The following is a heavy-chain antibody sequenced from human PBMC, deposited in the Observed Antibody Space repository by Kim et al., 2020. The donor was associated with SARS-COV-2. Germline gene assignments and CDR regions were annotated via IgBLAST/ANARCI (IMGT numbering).Heavy chain of an antibody. CDR3: ARDRTGTSGGGLDY. Sequence: GYSVKSRFTISRDASKNTVFLQRNSLRPEDTAMYYCARDRTGTSGGGLDYWGQGTLVTVSS. D-gene: IGHD1-1*01. J-gene: IGHJ4*02. V-gene: IGHV3-33*01.